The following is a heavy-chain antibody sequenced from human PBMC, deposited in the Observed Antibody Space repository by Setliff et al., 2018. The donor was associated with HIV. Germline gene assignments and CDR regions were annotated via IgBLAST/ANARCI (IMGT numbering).Heavy chain of an antibody. CDR2: IYVGGSV. CDR1: GGSMNSDSYS. V-gene: IGHV4-61*09. CDR3: ARAKTIGSSALFLDP. J-gene: IGHJ5*02. Sequence: PSETLSLTCTVSGGSMNSDSYSWTWLRQPAGKGPELIGHIYVGGSVIYNPSLASRVTISMVPSKNQFSLDLSSVTAADTATYYCARAKTIGSSALFLDPWGQGTPVTVSS. D-gene: IGHD2-2*03.